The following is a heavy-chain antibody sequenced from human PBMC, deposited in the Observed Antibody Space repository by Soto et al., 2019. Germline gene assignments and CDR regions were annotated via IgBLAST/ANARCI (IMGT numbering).Heavy chain of an antibody. J-gene: IGHJ4*02. V-gene: IGHV1-18*01. D-gene: IGHD3-3*01. CDR2: ISAYNGNT. Sequence: GASVKGLCKASGYTFTIYGISWVRQAPGQGLEWMGWISAYNGNTNYAQKLQGRVTMTTDTSTSTAYMELRSLRSDDTAVYYCARESFWSGYYQYYFDYWGQGTLVTVS. CDR1: GYTFTIYG. CDR3: ARESFWSGYYQYYFDY.